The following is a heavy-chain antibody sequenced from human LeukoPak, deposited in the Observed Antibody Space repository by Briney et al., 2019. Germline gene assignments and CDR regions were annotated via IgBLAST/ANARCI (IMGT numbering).Heavy chain of an antibody. CDR1: GGTLSSGGSY. Sequence: PSQTLSLTCTVSGGTLSSGGSYWSWIRQHPGKGLEWIGYIYYTGTTYYNPSLKSRVTISADTSKNQFSLKLSSVTAADTAVYYCARFLYPNWHYAYWGQGALVTVSS. J-gene: IGHJ4*02. CDR2: IYYTGTT. V-gene: IGHV4-31*03. D-gene: IGHD1-7*01. CDR3: ARFLYPNWHYAY.